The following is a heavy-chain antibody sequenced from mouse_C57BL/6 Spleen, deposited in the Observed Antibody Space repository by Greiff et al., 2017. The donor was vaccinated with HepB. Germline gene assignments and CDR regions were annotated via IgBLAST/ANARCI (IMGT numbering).Heavy chain of an antibody. D-gene: IGHD2-2*01. CDR2: ISDGGSYT. CDR3: ARDRDGYDWYFDV. J-gene: IGHJ1*03. CDR1: GFTFSSYA. Sequence: EVKLVESGGGLVKPGGSLKLSCAASGFTFSSYAMSWVRQTPEKRLEWVATISDGGSYTYYPDNVKGRFTISRDNAKNNLYPQMSHLKSEDTAMYYCARDRDGYDWYFDVWGTGTTVTVSS. V-gene: IGHV5-4*01.